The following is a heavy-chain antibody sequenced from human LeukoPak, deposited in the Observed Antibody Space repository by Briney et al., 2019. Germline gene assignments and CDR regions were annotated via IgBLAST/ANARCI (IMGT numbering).Heavy chain of an antibody. V-gene: IGHV5-51*03. CDR2: IFSGDCHT. D-gene: IGHD1-7*01. Sequence: KPGESLTLSCTGSGYTVATYWIGWGRQRPGGGVEWVGTIFSGDCHTTYSRSFQGQVTISADKSINTAYLQWSSLKASHTAIYYCARSNYVNGFYVWGQGTVVTVSS. CDR1: GYTVATYW. CDR3: ARSNYVNGFYV. J-gene: IGHJ3*01.